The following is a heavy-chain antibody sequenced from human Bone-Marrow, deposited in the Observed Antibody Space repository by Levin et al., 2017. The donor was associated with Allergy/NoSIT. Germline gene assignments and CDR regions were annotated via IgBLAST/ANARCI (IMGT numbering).Heavy chain of an antibody. J-gene: IGHJ6*03. CDR1: GASVSSGSNY. CDR2: IDYSGIT. Sequence: SQTLSLTCTVSGASVSSGSNYWSWIRHSPGKGLEWIGCIDYSGITKYNPSLRSRVTISADTSKNQFSLTLNSVTAADTAMYYCARDFDSYYYMDVWGKGTTVTVSS. CDR3: ARDFDSYYYMDV. V-gene: IGHV4-61*01.